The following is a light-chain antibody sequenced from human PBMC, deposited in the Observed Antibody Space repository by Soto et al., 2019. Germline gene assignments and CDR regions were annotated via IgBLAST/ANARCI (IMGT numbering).Light chain of an antibody. J-gene: IGKJ1*01. CDR1: QSVLYSSNNANY. Sequence: DIVMTPSPDSLAVSLGERATINCKSSQSVLYSSNNANYLAWYQQKPGQPPKMLIYWASTRESGVPDRFSGSGSETDFTITIISLQAEDVAVYYCQQYYSHYQTFGQGTKVEIK. CDR2: WAS. V-gene: IGKV4-1*01. CDR3: QQYYSHYQT.